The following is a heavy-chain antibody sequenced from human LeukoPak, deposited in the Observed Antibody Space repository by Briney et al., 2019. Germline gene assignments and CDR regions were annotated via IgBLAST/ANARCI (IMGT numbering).Heavy chain of an antibody. V-gene: IGHV3-30*01. CDR1: GFTFSSYA. Sequence: GGSLRLSCAASGFTFSSYAMHWVRQAPGKGLEWVAVISYDGSNKYYADSVKGRFTISRDNSKNTLYPQMNSLRAEDTAVYYCARDQRSSGYYGPFDYWGQGTLVTVSS. D-gene: IGHD3-22*01. CDR2: ISYDGSNK. CDR3: ARDQRSSGYYGPFDY. J-gene: IGHJ4*02.